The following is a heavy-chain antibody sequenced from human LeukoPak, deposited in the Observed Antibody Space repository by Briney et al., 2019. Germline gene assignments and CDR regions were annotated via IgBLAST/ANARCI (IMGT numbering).Heavy chain of an antibody. CDR1: DDSIYDYY. D-gene: IGHD6-13*01. Sequence: SETLSLTCTISDDSIYDYYWSWLRQPPGQGLEWIGYIYYSGSTNYNPSLESRVTISVDTSKNQFSLKLSSVTAADTAVYYCARGYSSSWNYFDYWGQGTLVTVSS. CDR3: ARGYSSSWNYFDY. J-gene: IGHJ4*02. CDR2: IYYSGST. V-gene: IGHV4-59*01.